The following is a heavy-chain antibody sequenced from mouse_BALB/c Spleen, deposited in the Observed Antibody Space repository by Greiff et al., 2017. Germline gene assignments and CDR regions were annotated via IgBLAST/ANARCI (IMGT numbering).Heavy chain of an antibody. CDR1: GFTFSDYY. D-gene: IGHD2-1*01. CDR3: ARDGHYYGNYVWFAY. Sequence: DVMLVESGGGLVKPGGSLKLSCAASGFTFSDYYMYWVRQTPEKRLEWVATISDGGSYTYYPDSVKGRFTISRDNAKNNLYLQMSSLKSEDTAMYYCARDGHYYGNYVWFAYWGQGTLVTVSA. CDR2: ISDGGSYT. J-gene: IGHJ3*01. V-gene: IGHV5-4*02.